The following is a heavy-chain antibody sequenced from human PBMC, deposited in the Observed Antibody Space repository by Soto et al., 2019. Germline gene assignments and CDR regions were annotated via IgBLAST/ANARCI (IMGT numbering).Heavy chain of an antibody. V-gene: IGHV3-74*01. CDR3: ARDLPTNGDGMDV. D-gene: IGHD2-8*01. Sequence: GGSLRLSCAASGFTYSSYWMHWVRQAPGKGLVWVSRINSDGSSATYADSVKGRFTVSRDNAKNTLYLQMNSLRAEDTAVYYCARDLPTNGDGMDVWGQGTTVTVS. CDR2: INSDGSSA. CDR1: GFTYSSYW. J-gene: IGHJ6*02.